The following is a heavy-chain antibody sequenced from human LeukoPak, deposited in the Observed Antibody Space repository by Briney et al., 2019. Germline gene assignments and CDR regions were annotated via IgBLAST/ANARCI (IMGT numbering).Heavy chain of an antibody. CDR2: IYYTGST. D-gene: IGHD1-1*01. V-gene: IGHV4-61*01. CDR3: ARTVQLERRWFDP. Sequence: TSETLSLTCTVSGGSVSSGTHYWSWIRQPPGKGLEWIGYIYYTGSTNYNPSLKSRVSMSIDTSKNQFSLKLTSVTAADTAVYYCARTVQLERRWFDPWGQGTLVTVSS. J-gene: IGHJ5*02. CDR1: GGSVSSGTHY.